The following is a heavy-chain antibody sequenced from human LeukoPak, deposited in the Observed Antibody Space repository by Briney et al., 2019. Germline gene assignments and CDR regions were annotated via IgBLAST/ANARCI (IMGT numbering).Heavy chain of an antibody. CDR1: GFAFSDNY. J-gene: IGHJ6*02. CDR3: ARDLSYCTITSCSYYYYGMDV. D-gene: IGHD2-2*01. CDR2: ISSSGGTI. V-gene: IGHV3-11*04. Sequence: GGSLRLSCAASGFAFSDNYMSWIRQAPGKGLEWVSYISSSGGTIYYADSVKGRFTISRDNAKNSLYLQMNSLRAEDTAVYYCARDLSYCTITSCSYYYYGMDVWGRGTTVTVSS.